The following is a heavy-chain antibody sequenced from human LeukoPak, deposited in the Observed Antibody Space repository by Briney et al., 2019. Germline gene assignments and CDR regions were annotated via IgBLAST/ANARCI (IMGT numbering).Heavy chain of an antibody. CDR2: ISTSSTTI. CDR3: ARSWFGEPYYFDY. J-gene: IGHJ4*02. Sequence: GGSLRLSCAASGFIFISYSMNWVRQPPGKGLEWVSYISTSSTTIYYADSVKGRFTISRDNAKNSLYLQMNSLRAEDTAVYYCARSWFGEPYYFDYWGQGTLVTVSS. V-gene: IGHV3-48*01. D-gene: IGHD3-10*01. CDR1: GFIFISYS.